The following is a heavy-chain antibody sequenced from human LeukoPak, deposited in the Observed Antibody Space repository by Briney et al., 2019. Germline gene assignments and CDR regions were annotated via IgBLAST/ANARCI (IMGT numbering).Heavy chain of an antibody. J-gene: IGHJ3*02. CDR1: GFTFISYE. Sequence: KAGGSLRLSCAASGFTFISYEMNWVRQAPGKGLEWVSYISSSGNTIYYADSVKGRFTISRDNAKNSLYLQMNSLRAEDTATYYCARDPISGFWLYAFDIWGQGTMVTVSS. CDR2: ISSSGNTI. V-gene: IGHV3-48*03. D-gene: IGHD3-10*01. CDR3: ARDPISGFWLYAFDI.